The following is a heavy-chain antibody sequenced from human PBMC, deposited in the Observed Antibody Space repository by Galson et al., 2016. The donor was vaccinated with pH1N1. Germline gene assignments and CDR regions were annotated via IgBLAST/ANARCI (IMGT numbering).Heavy chain of an antibody. V-gene: IGHV1-69*06. J-gene: IGHJ2*01. CDR1: GGTFGSYG. CDR2: IIPILNTA. D-gene: IGHD3-22*01. Sequence: SVKVSCKASGGTFGSYGINWVRQAPGQGLEWLGGIIPILNTAKYAQNFQGRVTITADKSTTTAYMELSSLRSEDTAVYFCAREDYYDTDLSDWYFDLWGRGTLLTVSS. CDR3: AREDYYDTDLSDWYFDL.